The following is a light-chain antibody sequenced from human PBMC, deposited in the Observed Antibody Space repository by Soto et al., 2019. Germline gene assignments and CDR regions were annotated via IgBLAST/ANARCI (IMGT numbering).Light chain of an antibody. CDR2: TAS. V-gene: IGKV1-39*01. CDR1: QPIGDS. J-gene: IGKJ2*01. CDR3: QHGYDRPRT. Sequence: IQVTQSPSSLSASIGDRVTISCRSSQPIGDSLRWYQQRSGSPPQLLIYTASTLHTGVPFRFAGSGSGSDFTLTITDLQPEDSATYYCQHGYDRPRTFGQGTKLEI.